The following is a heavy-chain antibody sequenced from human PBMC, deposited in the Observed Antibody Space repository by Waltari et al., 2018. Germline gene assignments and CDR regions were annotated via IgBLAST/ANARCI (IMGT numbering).Heavy chain of an antibody. J-gene: IGHJ1*01. D-gene: IGHD2-21*02. CDR1: GFRLSASV. V-gene: IGHV3-33*05. CDR3: AGTATAFLDS. Sequence: QLAASGGGLVQPGQSLRLSCTVSGFRLSASVLHWIRQPPGKSPEWLASVSSGGDNHFYADSVKGRFVISTDNSKRMLFLQMKNLRRNDTAVYFCAGTATAFLDSWGQGTLVTVAS. CDR2: VSSGGDNH.